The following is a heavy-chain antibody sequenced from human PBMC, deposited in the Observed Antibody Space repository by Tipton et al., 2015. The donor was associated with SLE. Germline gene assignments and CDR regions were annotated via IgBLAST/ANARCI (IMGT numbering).Heavy chain of an antibody. J-gene: IGHJ6*02. V-gene: IGHV3-33*06. Sequence: QLVQSGGGLVQPGGSLRLSCAASGFTFSSYGMHWVRQAPGKGLEWVAVIWYDGSNKYYADSVKGRFTISRDNSKNTLYLQMNGLRAEDTAVYYCAKATIRHYYYGMDVWGQGTTVTVSS. CDR2: IWYDGSNK. D-gene: IGHD1-14*01. CDR3: AKATIRHYYYGMDV. CDR1: GFTFSSYG.